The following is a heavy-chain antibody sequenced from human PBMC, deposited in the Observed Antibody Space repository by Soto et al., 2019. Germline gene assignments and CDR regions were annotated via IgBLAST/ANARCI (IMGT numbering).Heavy chain of an antibody. V-gene: IGHV1-69*01. J-gene: IGHJ4*02. Sequence: QVQLVQSGAEVKKPGSSVKVSCKASGGTFSSYAISWVRQAPGQGLEWMGGIIPIFGTSNYAQKFQGRGRISADESTSTAYMELSSLRSGDTDVYYCARSSGSHYTALDYWGQGTLVTVSS. CDR3: ARSSGSHYTALDY. D-gene: IGHD1-26*01. CDR2: IIPIFGTS. CDR1: GGTFSSYA.